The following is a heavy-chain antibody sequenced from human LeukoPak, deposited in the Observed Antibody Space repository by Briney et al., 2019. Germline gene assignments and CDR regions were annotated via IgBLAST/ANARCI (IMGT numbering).Heavy chain of an antibody. CDR1: GFTFSSYA. Sequence: PGGSLRLSCAASGFTFSSYAMSWVRQAPGKGLEWVSSISGSGGSTYSADSVKGRFTISRDNSKNTLYLQMNSLRAEDTAVYYCAKDFHVLGLNAEYFQHWSQGTLVTVSS. CDR2: ISGSGGST. J-gene: IGHJ1*01. V-gene: IGHV3-23*01. D-gene: IGHD3/OR15-3a*01. CDR3: AKDFHVLGLNAEYFQH.